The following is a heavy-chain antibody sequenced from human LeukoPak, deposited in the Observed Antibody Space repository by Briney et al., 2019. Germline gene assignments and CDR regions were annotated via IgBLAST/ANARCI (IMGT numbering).Heavy chain of an antibody. CDR2: IKSKSDGGTT. CDR3: AKDDGGGWPLGAFDI. J-gene: IGHJ3*02. CDR1: GFTFSNAW. V-gene: IGHV3-15*01. Sequence: PGGSLRLSCAASGFTFSNAWMSWVRQAPGKGLEWVGRIKSKSDGGTTDYAAPVKGRFTISRDDSKDTLYLQMNSLRAEDTAVYYCAKDDGGGWPLGAFDIWGQGTMVTVSS. D-gene: IGHD6-19*01.